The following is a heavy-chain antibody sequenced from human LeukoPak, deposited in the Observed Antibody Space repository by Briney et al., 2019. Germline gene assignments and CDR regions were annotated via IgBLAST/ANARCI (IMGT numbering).Heavy chain of an antibody. CDR1: GASINSENYY. Sequence: SETLSLTCTVSGASINSENYYWGWIRQPPGKGLEWVATIFYTGSTYYNPSLKSRVTISADTSKNRFSLRLSFVTAADTAVYYCASQTRYSSGWLPSFDHWGQGTPVTVSS. D-gene: IGHD6-19*01. CDR2: IFYTGST. V-gene: IGHV4-39*01. J-gene: IGHJ4*02. CDR3: ASQTRYSSGWLPSFDH.